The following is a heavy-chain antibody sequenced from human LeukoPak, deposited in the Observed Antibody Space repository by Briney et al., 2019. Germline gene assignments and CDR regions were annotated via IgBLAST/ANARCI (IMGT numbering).Heavy chain of an antibody. J-gene: IGHJ4*02. CDR2: INPSGGST. V-gene: IGHV1-46*01. CDR3: ARDRDSSGYFPSAFDY. CDR1: GYTFTSYY. D-gene: IGHD3-22*01. Sequence: ASVKVSCKASGYTFTSYYMHWVRQAPGQGLEWMGIINPSGGSTSYAQKFQGRVTMTRDTSTSTVYMELSSLRSEDTAVYYCARDRDSSGYFPSAFDYWGQGTLVTVSS.